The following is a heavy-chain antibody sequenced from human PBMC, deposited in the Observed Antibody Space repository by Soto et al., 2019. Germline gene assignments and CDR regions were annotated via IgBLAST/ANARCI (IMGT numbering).Heavy chain of an antibody. CDR3: ARDQGYEAYREYYYYYYGMDV. J-gene: IGHJ6*02. Sequence: QVQLVQSGAEVKKPGASVKVSCKASGYTFTSYYMHWVRQAPGQGLEWMGIINPSGGSTSYAQKFHGRVTMTRDTSTSTVYMELSSLRSEDTAVYYCARDQGYEAYREYYYYYYGMDVWGQGTTVTVSS. V-gene: IGHV1-46*01. CDR1: GYTFTSYY. D-gene: IGHD3-16*01. CDR2: INPSGGST.